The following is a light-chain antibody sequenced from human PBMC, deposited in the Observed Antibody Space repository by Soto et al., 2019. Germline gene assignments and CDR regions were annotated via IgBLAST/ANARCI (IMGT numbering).Light chain of an antibody. CDR2: ETD. CDR3: GTWDSSLSAWV. V-gene: IGLV1-51*01. J-gene: IGLJ3*02. Sequence: QSVLTQPPSLSGAPGQKVTISCSGSSSNIGNSYLSCYRQLPGTAPKLLIYETDRRTTGTLERFSGSKSGTSATPGITGLQTGDEADYYCGTWDSSLSAWVFGGGTKLTVL. CDR1: SSNIGNSY.